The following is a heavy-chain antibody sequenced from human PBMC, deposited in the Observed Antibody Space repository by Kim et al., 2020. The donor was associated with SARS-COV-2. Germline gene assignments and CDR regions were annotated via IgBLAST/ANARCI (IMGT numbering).Heavy chain of an antibody. V-gene: IGHV1-69*13. CDR1: GGTFSSYA. CDR2: IIPIFGTA. Sequence: SVKVSCKASGGTFSSYAISWVRQAPGQGLEWMGGIIPIFGTANYAQKFQGRVTITADESTSTAYMELSSLRSEDTAVYYCALIYCSSTSCYVKAFDIWGQGTMVTVSS. D-gene: IGHD2-2*01. J-gene: IGHJ3*02. CDR3: ALIYCSSTSCYVKAFDI.